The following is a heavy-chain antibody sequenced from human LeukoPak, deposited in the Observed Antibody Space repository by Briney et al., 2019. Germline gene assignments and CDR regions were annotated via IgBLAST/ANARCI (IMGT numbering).Heavy chain of an antibody. Sequence: ASVKVSCKVSGYTLSDLSIHWVRQAPGKGPEWIGGSDPEDGEPVYVQKFQGRVTMTEDTSTDTAYMELSSLRSEDTAVYYCATLDHVLRFSYYYYYMDVWGKGTTVTVSS. D-gene: IGHD3-3*01. CDR1: GYTLSDLS. CDR3: ATLDHVLRFSYYYYYMDV. V-gene: IGHV1-24*01. CDR2: SDPEDGEP. J-gene: IGHJ6*03.